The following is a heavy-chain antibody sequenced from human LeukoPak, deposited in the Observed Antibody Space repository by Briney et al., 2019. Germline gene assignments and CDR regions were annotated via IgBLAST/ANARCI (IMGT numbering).Heavy chain of an antibody. J-gene: IGHJ4*02. Sequence: GGSLRLSCETSGFTLSSYSMNWVRQAPGKGLEWVSCISSSGNYIYYADSVKGRFTISRDNAEKSLSLQMNSLRAEDTAVYYCARVGIYSSGWYFDYWGQGTLVTVSS. V-gene: IGHV3-21*01. D-gene: IGHD6-19*01. CDR1: GFTLSSYS. CDR3: ARVGIYSSGWYFDY. CDR2: ISSSGNYI.